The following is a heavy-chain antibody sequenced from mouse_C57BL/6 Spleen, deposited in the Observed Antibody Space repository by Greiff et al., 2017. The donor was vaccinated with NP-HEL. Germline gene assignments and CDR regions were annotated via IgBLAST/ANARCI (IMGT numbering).Heavy chain of an antibody. V-gene: IGHV1-50*01. CDR1: GYTFTSYW. J-gene: IGHJ2*01. CDR3: ARGLGFDY. Sequence: QVQLQQPGAELVKPGASVKLSCKASGYTFTSYWMQWVKQRPGQGLEWIGEIDPSDSYTNYNQKFKGKATLTVDTSSSTAYMQLSSLTSEDAAVYDCARGLGFDYWGQGTTLTVSS. CDR2: IDPSDSYT. D-gene: IGHD4-1*01.